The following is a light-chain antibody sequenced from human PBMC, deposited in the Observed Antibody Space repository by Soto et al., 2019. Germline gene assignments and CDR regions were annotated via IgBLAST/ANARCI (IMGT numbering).Light chain of an antibody. Sequence: DIQMTQSPSSLSASLGDRVTITCRASQSISSYLNWYQQKPGKAPKLLIYAASSLQSGVPSRFSGSGSGTDFTLTISSLPPEDFAIYYCQQFNKWPRTFGQGTKVDI. CDR2: AAS. CDR3: QQFNKWPRT. V-gene: IGKV1-39*01. CDR1: QSISSY. J-gene: IGKJ1*01.